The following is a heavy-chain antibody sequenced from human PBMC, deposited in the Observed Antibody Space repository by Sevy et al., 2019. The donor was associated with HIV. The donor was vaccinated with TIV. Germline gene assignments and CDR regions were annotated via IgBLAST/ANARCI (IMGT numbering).Heavy chain of an antibody. CDR1: GFTFSSYW. V-gene: IGHV3-7*01. Sequence: GGSLRLSCAASGFTFSSYWMSWVRQAPGKGLEWVANIKQDGSEKYYVDSVKGRFTISRDNAKNSLYLQMNSLRAEDTVVYYCARRNVGRGITIFGVVTEPYYYGMDVWGQGTTVTVSS. CDR3: ARRNVGRGITIFGVVTEPYYYGMDV. CDR2: IKQDGSEK. D-gene: IGHD3-3*01. J-gene: IGHJ6*02.